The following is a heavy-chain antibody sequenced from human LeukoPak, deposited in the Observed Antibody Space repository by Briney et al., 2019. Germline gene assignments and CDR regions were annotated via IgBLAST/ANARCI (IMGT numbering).Heavy chain of an antibody. D-gene: IGHD3-10*01. CDR3: ARGGSFGFSGTSVTPSF. CDR2: VHHSGST. J-gene: IGHJ4*02. CDR1: GGSFSGYY. Sequence: SETLSLTCGIYGGSFSGYYWSWIRQPPGKGLEWIGEVHHSGSTIYNPSLKNRVTISVDTSKNQLSLRLTSVTAADTAIYYCARGGSFGFSGTSVTPSFWGQGVLVTVSS. V-gene: IGHV4-34*01.